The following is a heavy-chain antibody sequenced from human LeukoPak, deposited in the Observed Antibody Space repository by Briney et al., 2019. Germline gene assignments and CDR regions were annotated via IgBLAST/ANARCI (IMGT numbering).Heavy chain of an antibody. CDR2: ISGSGGST. Sequence: GGSLRLSCAASGFTFSSYGMSWVRQAPGKGLEWVSAISGSGGSTYYADPVKGRFTISRDNSKNTLYLQMNSLRAEDTAVYYCARAFGSGWYAGYDAFDIWGQGTMVTVSS. D-gene: IGHD6-19*01. CDR3: ARAFGSGWYAGYDAFDI. CDR1: GFTFSSYG. J-gene: IGHJ3*02. V-gene: IGHV3-23*01.